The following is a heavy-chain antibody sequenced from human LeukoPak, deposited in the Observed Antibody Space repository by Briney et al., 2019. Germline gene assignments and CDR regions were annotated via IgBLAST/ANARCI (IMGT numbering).Heavy chain of an antibody. CDR3: ARDQGGSSGWSESFDY. V-gene: IGHV3-7*03. Sequence: GGSLRLSCAASGFTFSNAWMSWVRQAPGKGLEWVANIKQDGSDKYYVDSVRARFTISRDNAKNSLYLQMNSLRAEDTAVYYCARDQGGSSGWSESFDYWGQGTLVTVSS. CDR1: GFTFSNAW. J-gene: IGHJ4*02. CDR2: IKQDGSDK. D-gene: IGHD6-19*01.